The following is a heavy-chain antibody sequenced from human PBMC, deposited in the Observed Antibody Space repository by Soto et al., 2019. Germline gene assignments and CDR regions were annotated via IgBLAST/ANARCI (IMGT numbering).Heavy chain of an antibody. CDR2: ISGSGGST. V-gene: IGHV3-23*01. Sequence: GGSLILSCAASGFTFSSYSMSWVRQAPGKGLEWVSAISGSGGSTYYADSVKGRFTISRDNSKNTLYLQMNSLRAEDTAVYYCAKDPQWLGNNWFDPWGQGTLVTAPQ. CDR3: AKDPQWLGNNWFDP. D-gene: IGHD6-19*01. J-gene: IGHJ5*02. CDR1: GFTFSSYS.